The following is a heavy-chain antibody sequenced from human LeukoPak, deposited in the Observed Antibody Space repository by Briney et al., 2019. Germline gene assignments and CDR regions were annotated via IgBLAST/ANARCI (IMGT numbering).Heavy chain of an antibody. CDR2: ISYDGSNK. Sequence: GGSLRLSCAASGCTFSSYGMHWVRQAPGKGLEWVAVISYDGSNKYYADSVKGRFTISRDNSKNTLYLQMNSLRAEDTAVYYCAKLEGGATTGDYWGQGTLVTVSS. CDR3: AKLEGGATTGDY. V-gene: IGHV3-30*18. CDR1: GCTFSSYG. D-gene: IGHD1-26*01. J-gene: IGHJ4*02.